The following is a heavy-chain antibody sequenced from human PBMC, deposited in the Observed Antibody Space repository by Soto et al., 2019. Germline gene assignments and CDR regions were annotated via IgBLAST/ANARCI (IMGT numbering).Heavy chain of an antibody. CDR1: GFTFSSYS. Sequence: GGSLRLSCAASGFTFSSYSMNWVRQAPGKGLEWVSYISSSSSTIYYAASVKGRFTISRDNAKNSLYLQMNSLRDEDTAIYYCASELGYSSSFDFWGQGTLVTVSS. J-gene: IGHJ4*02. CDR2: ISSSSSTI. D-gene: IGHD6-13*01. V-gene: IGHV3-48*02. CDR3: ASELGYSSSFDF.